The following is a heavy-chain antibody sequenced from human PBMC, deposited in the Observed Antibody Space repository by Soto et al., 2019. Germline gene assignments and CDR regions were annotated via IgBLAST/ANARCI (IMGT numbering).Heavy chain of an antibody. CDR2: ISGSGGST. CDR3: AKRAGSSSCLLYYYYYGMDV. J-gene: IGHJ6*02. V-gene: IGHV3-23*01. Sequence: EVQVLESGGGLVQPGGSLRLSCAASGFTFSSYAMSWVRQAPGKGLEWVSGISGSGGSTYYADSVKGRFTISRDNSKNTLYLKMNSLRAEDTAVYYCAKRAGSSSCLLYYYYYGMDVWCQGTTVTVSS. CDR1: GFTFSSYA. D-gene: IGHD6-19*01.